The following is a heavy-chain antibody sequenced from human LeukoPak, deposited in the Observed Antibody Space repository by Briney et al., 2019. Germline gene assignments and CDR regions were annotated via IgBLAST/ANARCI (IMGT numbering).Heavy chain of an antibody. J-gene: IGHJ4*02. Sequence: ASVKVSCKASGYTFTSYAMHWVRQAPGQRLEWMGWINAGNGNTKYSQKFQGRVTITRDTSAGTAYMELSSLRSEDTAVYYCAREKYGSGSYSYYFDYWGQGTLVTVSS. CDR3: AREKYGSGSYSYYFDY. V-gene: IGHV1-3*01. CDR2: INAGNGNT. D-gene: IGHD3-10*01. CDR1: GYTFTSYA.